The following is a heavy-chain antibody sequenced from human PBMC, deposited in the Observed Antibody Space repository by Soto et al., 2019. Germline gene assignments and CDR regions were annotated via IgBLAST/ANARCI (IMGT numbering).Heavy chain of an antibody. Sequence: GESLKISCKCSGYNFDDYWIGWVRQMPGKGLEWMGIIYPGDSDTKYSPSFQGQVTFSADRSISTTYLQWSSLKASDTAIYYCARGSYYDYWSGYYTGGSGGWSDPWGQGTLVTVSS. D-gene: IGHD3-3*01. J-gene: IGHJ5*02. CDR2: IYPGDSDT. CDR1: GYNFDDYW. V-gene: IGHV5-51*01. CDR3: ARGSYYDYWSGYYTGGSGGWSDP.